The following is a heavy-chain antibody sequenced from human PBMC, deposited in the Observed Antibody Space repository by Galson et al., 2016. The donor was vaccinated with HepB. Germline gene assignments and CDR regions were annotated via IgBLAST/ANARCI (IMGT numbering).Heavy chain of an antibody. V-gene: IGHV4-59*11. CDR2: IYYTGIT. D-gene: IGHD6-19*01. CDR3: ARAIIAVGGEWFDP. Sequence: SETLSLTCTVSGGSISSHYWSWIRQPPGKGLEWIGYIYYTGITNYNPSLMSRVTMSVDSSKNHFSLRLTSVTAADTAFYFCARAIIAVGGEWFDPWGQGTLVTVSS. CDR1: GGSISSHY. J-gene: IGHJ5*02.